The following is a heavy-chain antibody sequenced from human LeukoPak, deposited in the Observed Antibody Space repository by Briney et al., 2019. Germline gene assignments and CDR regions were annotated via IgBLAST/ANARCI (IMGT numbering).Heavy chain of an antibody. J-gene: IGHJ4*02. Sequence: SETLSPTCTVSGGSISSSSYYWGWIRQPPGKGLEWIGNIYYGENTYYNPSLKSRVTISIDTSKNQFYLKLSSLTAADTAVYYCARRDDSSGYHKIFDYWGPGTLVTVSS. CDR1: GGSISSSSYY. CDR2: IYYGENT. V-gene: IGHV4-39*01. CDR3: ARRDDSSGYHKIFDY. D-gene: IGHD3-22*01.